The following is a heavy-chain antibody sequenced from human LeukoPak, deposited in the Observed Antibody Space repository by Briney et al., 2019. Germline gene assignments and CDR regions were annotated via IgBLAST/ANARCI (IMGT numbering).Heavy chain of an antibody. Sequence: GGSLRLSCAASGLTFSSSWMDWVRQAPGKGLEWVASINPDGIKRYSADSVKGRFTISRDNARNSLYLQMDSLGVEDTAFYYCARDLAFSRLDYWGQGVLVTVSS. CDR2: INPDGIKR. CDR1: GLTFSSSW. CDR3: ARDLAFSRLDY. V-gene: IGHV3-7*01. D-gene: IGHD2/OR15-2a*01. J-gene: IGHJ4*02.